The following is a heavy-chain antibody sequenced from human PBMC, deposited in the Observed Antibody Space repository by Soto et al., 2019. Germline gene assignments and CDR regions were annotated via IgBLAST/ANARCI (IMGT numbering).Heavy chain of an antibody. CDR3: AKAVTMVRGVITLFDY. D-gene: IGHD3-10*01. J-gene: IGHJ4*02. CDR1: GFIFSDYA. V-gene: IGHV3-21*01. Sequence: GGSLRLSCAASGFIFSDYAMSWLRQAPGKGLEWVSSISGTSIYIFYADSVTGRFAISRDNSKNSLYLQMNSLRAEDTAVYYCAKAVTMVRGVITLFDYWGQGTLVTVSS. CDR2: ISGTSIYI.